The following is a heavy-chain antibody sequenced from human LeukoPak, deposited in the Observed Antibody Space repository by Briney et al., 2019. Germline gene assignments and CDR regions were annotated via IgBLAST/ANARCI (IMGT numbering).Heavy chain of an antibody. CDR1: GFSFNGNY. CDR3: ARLWYPYYYYGIDV. Sequence: PGGSLRLSCAASGFSFNGNYMSWVRQAPGKGLEWVSVIYSGGSTYYADSVKGRFTISRDNSKNTLYLHMNSLRAEDTAVYYCARLWYPYYYYGIDVWGQGTTVTVSS. CDR2: IYSGGST. J-gene: IGHJ6*02. D-gene: IGHD2-21*01. V-gene: IGHV3-66*01.